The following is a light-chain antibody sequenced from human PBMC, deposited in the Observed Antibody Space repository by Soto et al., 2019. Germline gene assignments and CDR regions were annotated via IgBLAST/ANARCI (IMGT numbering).Light chain of an antibody. V-gene: IGLV2-8*01. CDR2: EVS. CDR3: SSYAGSSNFAGV. J-gene: IGLJ2*01. Sequence: QSVLTQPPSASGSPGQSVTISCTGTSSDVGGYNYVSWYQQHPGKAPKLMIYEVSKRPSGVPDRFSGSKSGNTASLTVSGLQAEDEADYYCSSYAGSSNFAGVFGGGTKLTVL. CDR1: SSDVGGYNY.